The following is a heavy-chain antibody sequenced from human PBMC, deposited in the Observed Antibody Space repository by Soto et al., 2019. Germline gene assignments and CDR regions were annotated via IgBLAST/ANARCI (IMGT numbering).Heavy chain of an antibody. J-gene: IGHJ4*02. D-gene: IGHD3-22*01. CDR2: ISGSGRTT. CDR3: NRLSDYYYYDNSGVYYGPGFY. CDR1: GFTFSNYA. V-gene: IGHV3-23*01. Sequence: GGSLRLSGTASGFTFSNYAMSWVLQAPGKGLKWVSSISGSGRTTYYADSVKGRFTVSRDNSKNTLYLQMDRLRPEDTAAYYCNRLSDYYYYDNSGVYYGPGFYWGQGTPVPVYS.